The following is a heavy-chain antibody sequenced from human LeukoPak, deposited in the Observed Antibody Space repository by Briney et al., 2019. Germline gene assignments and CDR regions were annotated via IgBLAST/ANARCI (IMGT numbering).Heavy chain of an antibody. Sequence: KPSETPSLTCAVYCGSFSGYYWRGVPHPPGEGREGIGEIVHSGNTKYNPSLKSRVTISVDTSKNQFSLNLTSVTAADTAVYYCARFGSSTWYKGAFDIWGQGTMVTVAS. J-gene: IGHJ3*02. CDR2: IVHSGNT. CDR1: CGSFSGYY. V-gene: IGHV4-34*12. CDR3: ARFGSSTWYKGAFDI. D-gene: IGHD1-1*01.